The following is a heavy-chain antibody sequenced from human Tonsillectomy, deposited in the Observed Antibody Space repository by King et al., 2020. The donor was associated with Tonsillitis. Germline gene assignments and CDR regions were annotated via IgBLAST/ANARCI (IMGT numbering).Heavy chain of an antibody. CDR1: GFTFDDYT. D-gene: IGHD3-9*01. CDR3: AKGKSLRYFDWYTQPYIDY. V-gene: IGHV3-43*01. CDR2: ISWDGGST. Sequence: VQLVESGGVVVQPGGSLRLSCAASGFTFDDYTMHWVRQAPGKGLEWVSLISWDGGSTYYADSVKGRFTISRDYSKNSLYLQMNSLRTEDTALYYCAKGKSLRYFDWYTQPYIDYWGQGTLVTVSS. J-gene: IGHJ4*02.